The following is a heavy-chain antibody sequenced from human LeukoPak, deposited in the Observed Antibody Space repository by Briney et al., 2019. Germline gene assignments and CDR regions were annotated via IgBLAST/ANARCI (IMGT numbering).Heavy chain of an antibody. J-gene: IGHJ4*02. CDR1: GGSFSSDY. D-gene: IGHD1-26*01. V-gene: IGHV4-59*01. Sequence: SETLSLTRTMSGGSFSSDYWNWIRQPPGKGLEWIGYILHSGTTNYNPSLKSRVTISVDTSKNHCSLRLSSVTAADTAVYYCARGDPVGLFDDWGQGILVTVSS. CDR3: ARGDPVGLFDD. CDR2: ILHSGTT.